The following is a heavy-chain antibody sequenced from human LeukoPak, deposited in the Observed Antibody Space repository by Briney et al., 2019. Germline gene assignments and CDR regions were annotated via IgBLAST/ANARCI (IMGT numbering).Heavy chain of an antibody. J-gene: IGHJ4*02. CDR2: IKSKTDGGTT. D-gene: IGHD5-18*01. Sequence: GGSLRLSCAASGFTFSNAWMSGVRQAPGEGLEWVGRIKSKTDGGTTDYAAPVKGRFTISRDDSKNTLYLQMNSLKTEDTAVYYCTFTRGYSYGLDYWGQGTLVTVSS. CDR1: GFTFSNAW. V-gene: IGHV3-15*01. CDR3: TFTRGYSYGLDY.